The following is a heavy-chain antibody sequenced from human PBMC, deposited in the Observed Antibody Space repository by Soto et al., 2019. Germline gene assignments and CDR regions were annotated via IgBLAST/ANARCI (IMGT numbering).Heavy chain of an antibody. J-gene: IGHJ5*02. CDR2: IYYSGST. CDR3: ARCPIDHNWFDP. V-gene: IGHV4-39*01. CDR1: GGSISSSSYY. D-gene: IGHD3-9*01. Sequence: SETLSLTCTVSGGSISSSSYYWGWIRQPPGKGLEWIGSIYYSGSTYYNPSLKIRVTISVDTSKNQFSLKLSSVTAADTAVYYCARCPIDHNWFDPWGQGTLVTVSS.